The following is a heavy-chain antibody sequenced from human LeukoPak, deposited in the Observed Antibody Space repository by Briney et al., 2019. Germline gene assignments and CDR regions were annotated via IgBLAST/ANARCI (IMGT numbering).Heavy chain of an antibody. CDR2: INPSSGGT. V-gene: IGHV1-2*02. D-gene: IGHD2-15*01. Sequence: ASVKVSCKASGYTFSDYYMHWVRQAPGQGLEWMGWINPSSGGTKNAQKFQGRVTMTRDTSITTAYMELSRLRSDDTAVYYCASGAGYCSGDRCSDWFDPWGQGTLVIVSS. J-gene: IGHJ5*02. CDR1: GYTFSDYY. CDR3: ASGAGYCSGDRCSDWFDP.